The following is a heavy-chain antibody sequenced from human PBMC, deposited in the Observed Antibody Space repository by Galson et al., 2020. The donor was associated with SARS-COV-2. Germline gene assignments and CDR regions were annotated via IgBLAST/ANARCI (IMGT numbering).Heavy chain of an antibody. Sequence: GESLKISCAASGFTFSNAWMSWVRQAPGKGLEWVGRIKSKTDGGTTDYAAPVKGRFTISRDDSKNTLYLQMNSLKTEDTAVYYCTTVGFEVIVVVPAAMHDYYYGMDVWGQGTTVTVSS. CDR2: IKSKTDGGTT. J-gene: IGHJ6*02. CDR1: GFTFSNAW. CDR3: TTVGFEVIVVVPAAMHDYYYGMDV. V-gene: IGHV3-15*01. D-gene: IGHD2-2*01.